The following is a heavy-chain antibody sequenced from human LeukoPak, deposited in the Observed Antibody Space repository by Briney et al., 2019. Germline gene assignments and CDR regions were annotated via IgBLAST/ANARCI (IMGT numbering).Heavy chain of an antibody. CDR1: EYSFATYR. CDR2: IYPSDSDT. CDR3: ARPLQGIVGATGFDY. D-gene: IGHD1-26*01. J-gene: IGHJ4*02. Sequence: PGESLKISCQGSEYSFATYRIAWLCQMPGKGLEWMGIIYPSDSDTRYSPSFQGQVTISADKSIKTAYLQWSSLKASDTAMYYCARPLQGIVGATGFDYWGQGTLVTVSS. V-gene: IGHV5-51*01.